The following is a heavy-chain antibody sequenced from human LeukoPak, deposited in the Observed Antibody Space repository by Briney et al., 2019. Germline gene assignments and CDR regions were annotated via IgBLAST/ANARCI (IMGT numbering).Heavy chain of an antibody. Sequence: GRSLRLSCAASGFTFSSYAMHWVRQAPGKGLEWVAVISYDGSNKYYADSVKGRFTISRDNSKNTLYLQMNSLRAEDTAVYYCARSRAMVLYYYYYGMDVWGQGTTVTVSS. J-gene: IGHJ6*02. D-gene: IGHD5-18*01. V-gene: IGHV3-30-3*01. CDR3: ARSRAMVLYYYYYGMDV. CDR1: GFTFSSYA. CDR2: ISYDGSNK.